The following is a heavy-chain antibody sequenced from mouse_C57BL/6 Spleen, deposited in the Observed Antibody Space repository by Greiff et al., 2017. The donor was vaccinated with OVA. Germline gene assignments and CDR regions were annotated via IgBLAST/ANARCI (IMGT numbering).Heavy chain of an antibody. V-gene: IGHV1-50*01. CDR2: IDPSDSYT. Sequence: QVQLKQPGAELVKPGASVKLSCKASGYTFTSYWMQWVKQRPGQGLEWIGEIDPSDSYTNYNQKFKGKATLTVDTSSSTAYMQLSSLTSEDSAVYYCARSYDYGGFDYWGQGTTLTVSS. D-gene: IGHD2-4*01. CDR3: ARSYDYGGFDY. J-gene: IGHJ2*01. CDR1: GYTFTSYW.